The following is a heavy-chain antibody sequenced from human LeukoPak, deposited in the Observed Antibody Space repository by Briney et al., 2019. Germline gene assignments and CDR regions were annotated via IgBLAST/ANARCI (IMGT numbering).Heavy chain of an antibody. D-gene: IGHD5-24*01. V-gene: IGHV3-9*01. CDR1: GFTFDDYA. CDR2: ISWNSDTR. Sequence: SLRLSCAVSGFTFDDYAMHWVRQVPGKGLEWVAGISWNSDTRGYVDSVKGRFTISRDNAKNSLYLQMNSLRAEDTAVYYCARDSGLEMATIGFDYWGQGTLVTVSS. J-gene: IGHJ4*02. CDR3: ARDSGLEMATIGFDY.